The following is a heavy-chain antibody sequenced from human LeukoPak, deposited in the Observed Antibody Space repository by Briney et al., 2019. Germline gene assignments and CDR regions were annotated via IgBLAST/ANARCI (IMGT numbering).Heavy chain of an antibody. Sequence: SETLSFTCAVSGGPFSGYFWSWIRQSSGKGLEWIGEIHNSGTTNYNPSLNSRVTISEDTSKNQFYLNLSSVTAADTAVYYCARRYYYNLGSFPFDFWGQGTLVTASS. CDR1: GGPFSGYF. CDR3: ARRYYYNLGSFPFDF. D-gene: IGHD3-10*01. V-gene: IGHV4-34*01. CDR2: IHNSGTT. J-gene: IGHJ4*02.